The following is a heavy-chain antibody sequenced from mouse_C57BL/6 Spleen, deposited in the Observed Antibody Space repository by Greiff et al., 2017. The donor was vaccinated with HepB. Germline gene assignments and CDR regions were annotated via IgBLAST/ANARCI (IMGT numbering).Heavy chain of an antibody. CDR1: GFTFSDYG. D-gene: IGHD1-1*01. CDR2: ISSGSSTI. CDR3: ARKDYYGSSDY. Sequence: EVKVVESGGGLVKPGGSLKLSCAASGFTFSDYGMHWVRQAPEKGLEWVAYISSGSSTIYYADTVKGRFTIFRDNAKNTLFLQMTSLRSEDTAMYYCARKDYYGSSDYWGQGTTLTVSS. J-gene: IGHJ2*01. V-gene: IGHV5-17*01.